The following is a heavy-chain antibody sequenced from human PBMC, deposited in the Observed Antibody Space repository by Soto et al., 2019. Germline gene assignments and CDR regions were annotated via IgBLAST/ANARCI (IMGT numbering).Heavy chain of an antibody. CDR2: TNAGNGNT. J-gene: IGHJ4*02. V-gene: IGHV1-3*01. CDR1: GNTCPSYV. CDR3: ARDIMAAAPDY. D-gene: IGHD6-13*01. Sequence: QVQLVQSGAEVKKPGASVKVSCKASGNTCPSYVMHWVRQAPGQRLEGMGWTNAGNGNTKYSQRFQGRVTITRDTSASTAYMELSSLRSEDTAVYYCARDIMAAAPDYWGQGTLVTVSS.